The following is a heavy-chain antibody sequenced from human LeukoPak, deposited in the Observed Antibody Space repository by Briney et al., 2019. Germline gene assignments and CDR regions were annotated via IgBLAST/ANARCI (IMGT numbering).Heavy chain of an antibody. CDR3: ARELKFDYYDCSGYSGYFDY. Sequence: PSQTLSLTCTVSGGSISSGGYYWSWIRQHPGKGLEWIGYIYYSWSTYYNPSLKSRVTISVDTSKNQFSLKLSSVTAADTAVYYCARELKFDYYDCSGYSGYFDYWGQGTLVTVSS. J-gene: IGHJ4*02. D-gene: IGHD3-22*01. CDR2: IYYSWST. V-gene: IGHV4-31*03. CDR1: GGSISSGGYY.